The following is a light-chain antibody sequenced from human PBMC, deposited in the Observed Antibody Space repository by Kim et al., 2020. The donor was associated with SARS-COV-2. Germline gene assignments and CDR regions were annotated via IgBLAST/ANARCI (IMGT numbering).Light chain of an antibody. V-gene: IGKV3-11*01. J-gene: IGKJ5*01. CDR1: QSVSSY. Sequence: SPWERATLPCRTSQSVSSYLAWYQQKPGQAPRLLIYDASNRATGIPARFSGSGSGTDFTLTISSLEPEDFAVYYCQQHSNWPPRTFGQGTRLEIK. CDR2: DAS. CDR3: QQHSNWPPRT.